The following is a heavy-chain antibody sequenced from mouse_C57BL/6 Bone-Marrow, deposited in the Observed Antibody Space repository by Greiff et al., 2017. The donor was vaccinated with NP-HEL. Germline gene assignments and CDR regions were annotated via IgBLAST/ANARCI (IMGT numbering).Heavy chain of an antibody. D-gene: IGHD2-1*01. CDR2: INSDGGST. CDR1: EYEFPSHD. Sequence: EVMLVESGGGLVQPGESLKLSCESNEYEFPSHDMSWVRKTPEKRLELVAAINSDGGSTYYPDTMERRFIISRDNTKKTLYLQMDSLRSEDTALYYCAIYYGNSYYAMDYWGQGTSVTVSS. CDR3: AIYYGNSYYAMDY. V-gene: IGHV5-2*01. J-gene: IGHJ4*01.